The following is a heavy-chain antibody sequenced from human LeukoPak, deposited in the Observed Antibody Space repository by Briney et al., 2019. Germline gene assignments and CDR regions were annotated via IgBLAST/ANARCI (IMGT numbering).Heavy chain of an antibody. Sequence: ASVKVSCKASGYTFTSYDINWVRQATGQGLEWMGWMNPNSGNTGYAQKFQGRVTMTRNTSISTAYMELSSLRSEGTAVYYCARGYCSGGSCWEGDWFDPWGQGTLVTVSS. J-gene: IGHJ5*02. CDR2: MNPNSGNT. CDR1: GYTFTSYD. V-gene: IGHV1-8*01. D-gene: IGHD2-15*01. CDR3: ARGYCSGGSCWEGDWFDP.